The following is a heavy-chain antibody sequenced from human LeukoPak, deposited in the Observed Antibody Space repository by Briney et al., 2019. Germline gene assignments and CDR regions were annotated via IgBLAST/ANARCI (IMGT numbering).Heavy chain of an antibody. J-gene: IGHJ2*01. CDR2: ISGSGGST. D-gene: IGHD4-17*01. Sequence: GGSLRLSCAASGSTFSSYAMSWVRQAPGKGLEWVSAISGSGGSTYYADSVKGRFTISRDNSKNTLYLQMNSLRAEDTAVYYCATLYGDYNWYFDLWGRGTLVTVSS. CDR1: GSTFSSYA. CDR3: ATLYGDYNWYFDL. V-gene: IGHV3-23*01.